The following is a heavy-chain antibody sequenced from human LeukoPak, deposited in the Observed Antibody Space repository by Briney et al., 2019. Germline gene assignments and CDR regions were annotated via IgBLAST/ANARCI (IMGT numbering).Heavy chain of an antibody. J-gene: IGHJ5*02. D-gene: IGHD3-3*01. CDR2: IIPIFGTA. CDR3: ARSRNYDFWSGYYSWFDP. V-gene: IGHV1-69*13. CDR1: GGTFSTYA. Sequence: SVKVSCKASGGTFSTYAISWVRQAPGQGLEWMGGIIPIFGTANYAQKFQGRVTITADESTSTAYMELSSLRSEDTAVYYCARSRNYDFWSGYYSWFDPWGQGTLVTVSS.